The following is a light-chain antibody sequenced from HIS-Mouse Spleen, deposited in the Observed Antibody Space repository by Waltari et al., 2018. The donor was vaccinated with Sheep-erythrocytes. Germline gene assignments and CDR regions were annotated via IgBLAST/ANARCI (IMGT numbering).Light chain of an antibody. CDR2: EGS. V-gene: IGLV2-23*01. CDR1: SSDVGSYNL. CDR3: CSYAGSSTPWV. Sequence: QSALTQPASVSGSPGQSITISCTGTSSDVGSYNLFSWYQQHPGKAPNPMISEGSKRPAGFANRFSGARSGNTASLTISGLQAEDEADYYCCSYAGSSTPWVFGGGTKLTVL. J-gene: IGLJ3*02.